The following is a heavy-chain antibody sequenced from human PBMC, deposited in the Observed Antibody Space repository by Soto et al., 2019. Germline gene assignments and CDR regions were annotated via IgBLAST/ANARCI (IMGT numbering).Heavy chain of an antibody. CDR3: AFRGMTTKRVS. J-gene: IGHJ5*02. CDR2: ISGSGVGT. CDR1: GFTFTKRS. V-gene: IGHV3-23*01. Sequence: EVQLLESGGGLVQPGGSLRLSCAASGFTFTKRSMNWVRQAPGEGLDWVSGISGSGVGTYYADSVKGRFTISRDNAKTTVYLRTSSLSAEDAAVYYCAFRGMTTKRVSWGRGALFTVSS. D-gene: IGHD1-1*01.